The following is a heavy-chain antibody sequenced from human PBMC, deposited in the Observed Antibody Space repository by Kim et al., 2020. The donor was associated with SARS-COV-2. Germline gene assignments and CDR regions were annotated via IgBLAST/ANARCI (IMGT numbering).Heavy chain of an antibody. CDR2: SP. J-gene: IGHJ5*02. CDR3: ARDSVADWFDP. Sequence: SPSSNPSRNSRVIISIDTSKNQFSLKLRSVTAADTAVYYCARDSVADWFDPWGQGTLVTVSS. V-gene: IGHV4-31*02.